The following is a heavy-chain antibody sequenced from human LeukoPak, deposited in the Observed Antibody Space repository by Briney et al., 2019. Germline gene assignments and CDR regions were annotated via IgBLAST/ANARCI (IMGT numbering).Heavy chain of an antibody. D-gene: IGHD3-10*02. Sequence: PGGSLRLSCAASGFTFSSYAMSWVRQAPGKGLEWVSAISGSGGSTYYADSVKGRFTISRDNSKNTLYLQMNSLRAEDTAVYYCAKVYGDEFGPWYFDYWGQGTLVTVSS. J-gene: IGHJ4*02. CDR1: GFTFSSYA. CDR3: AKVYGDEFGPWYFDY. CDR2: ISGSGGST. V-gene: IGHV3-23*01.